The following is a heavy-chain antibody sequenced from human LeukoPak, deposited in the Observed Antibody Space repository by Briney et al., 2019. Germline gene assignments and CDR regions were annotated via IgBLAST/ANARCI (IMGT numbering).Heavy chain of an antibody. Sequence: GGSLRLSCAASGFTFSDHYMDWVRQAPGKGLGWVGRTRNKANSYTTEYAASVKGRFTISRDDSKNSLYLQMNSLKTEDTAVYYCARVGSQGYCSGGSCRAFDIWGQGTMVTVSS. D-gene: IGHD2-15*01. CDR2: TRNKANSYTT. CDR1: GFTFSDHY. J-gene: IGHJ3*02. V-gene: IGHV3-72*01. CDR3: ARVGSQGYCSGGSCRAFDI.